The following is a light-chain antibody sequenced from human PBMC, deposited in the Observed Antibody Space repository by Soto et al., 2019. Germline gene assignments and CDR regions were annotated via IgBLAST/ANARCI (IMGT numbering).Light chain of an antibody. CDR1: SSNIGSNT. CDR3: VAWDDSLNGYVV. J-gene: IGLJ2*01. Sequence: QSVLTQPPSASGTPGQRVTISCSGSSSNIGSNTVNWYQQLPGTAPKLVIYSNNQRPSGVPDRFSGSKSGTSASLAISGLQSEDEADYYCVAWDDSLNGYVVFG. CDR2: SNN. V-gene: IGLV1-44*01.